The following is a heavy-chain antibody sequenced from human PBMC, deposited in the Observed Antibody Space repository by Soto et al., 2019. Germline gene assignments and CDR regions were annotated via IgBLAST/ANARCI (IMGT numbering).Heavy chain of an antibody. J-gene: IGHJ3*02. Sequence: QVQLVESGGGVVQPGRSLRLSCADSRFTFSSYGMHWVRQAPGKGLEWVAVISYDGSNKYYADSVKGRFTISRDNSKNTLYLQMNSLRAEDTAVYYCAKMSGGIGAFDIWGQGTMVTVSS. CDR3: AKMSGGIGAFDI. CDR1: RFTFSSYG. V-gene: IGHV3-30*18. D-gene: IGHD2-8*02. CDR2: ISYDGSNK.